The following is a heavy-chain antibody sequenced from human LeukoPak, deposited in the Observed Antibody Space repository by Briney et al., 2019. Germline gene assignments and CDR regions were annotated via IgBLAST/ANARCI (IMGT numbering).Heavy chain of an antibody. CDR2: IYSGGST. CDR3: ARAARLNYYDSSGYYNDYPAGFDY. D-gene: IGHD3-22*01. Sequence: GGSLRLSCAASGFTVSSNYMSRVRQAPGKGLEWVSVIYSGGSTYYADSVKGRFTISRDNSKNTLYLQMNSLRAEDTAVYYCARAARLNYYDSSGYYNDYPAGFDYWGQGTLVTVSS. CDR1: GFTVSSNY. V-gene: IGHV3-66*01. J-gene: IGHJ4*02.